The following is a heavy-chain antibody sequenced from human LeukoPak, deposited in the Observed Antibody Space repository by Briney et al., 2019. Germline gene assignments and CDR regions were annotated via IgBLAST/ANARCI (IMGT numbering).Heavy chain of an antibody. D-gene: IGHD5-18*01. CDR3: ARDTAMVNAFDI. CDR1: GGSISSGDYY. J-gene: IGHJ3*02. V-gene: IGHV4-30-4*01. CDR2: IYYSGST. Sequence: SQTLSLTCTVSGGSISSGDYYWSWIRQPPGKGLEWIGYIYYSGSTYYNPSLKSRVTISVDTSKNQFSLKLSSVTAADTAVYYCARDTAMVNAFDIWGQETMVTVSS.